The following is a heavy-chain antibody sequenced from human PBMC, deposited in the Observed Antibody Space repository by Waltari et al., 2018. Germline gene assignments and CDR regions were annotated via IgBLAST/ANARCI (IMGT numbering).Heavy chain of an antibody. V-gene: IGHV7-4-1*02. CDR3: ARGIQLWGRGSWYFDN. CDR1: GYIFTNYA. D-gene: IGHD3-16*01. Sequence: QVQLVQSGSELKKPGASVKVSCKASGYIFTNYAMNWVRQAPGQGLECMGWINTKTGNATYAQGFRGRFVFSLDTSVSTASLQISSLKAEDTAVYYCARGIQLWGRGSWYFDNWGQGTLVTVSS. J-gene: IGHJ4*02. CDR2: INTKTGNA.